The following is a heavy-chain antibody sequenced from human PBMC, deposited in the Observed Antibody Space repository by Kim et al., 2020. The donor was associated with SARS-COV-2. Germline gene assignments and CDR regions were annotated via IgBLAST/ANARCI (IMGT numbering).Heavy chain of an antibody. Sequence: SETLSLTCAVYGGSFSGYYWSWIRQPPGKGLEWIGEINHSGSTNYNPSLKSRVTISVDTSKNQFSLKLSSVTAADTAVYYCARGLGERLWGIRYYFDYWGQGTLVTVSS. D-gene: IGHD3-16*01. CDR3: ARGLGERLWGIRYYFDY. CDR2: INHSGST. J-gene: IGHJ4*02. V-gene: IGHV4-34*01. CDR1: GGSFSGYY.